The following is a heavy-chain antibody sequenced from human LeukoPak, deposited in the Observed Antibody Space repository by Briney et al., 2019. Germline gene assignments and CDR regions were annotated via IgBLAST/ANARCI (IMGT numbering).Heavy chain of an antibody. J-gene: IGHJ5*02. D-gene: IGHD2/OR15-2a*01. V-gene: IGHV3-21*01. CDR3: ARQIEEDWFDP. CDR1: GFTFSSYS. CDR2: ISSSSSYI. Sequence: PGGSLRLSWAASGFTFSSYSMNWVRQAPGNGLEWVSSISSSSSYIYYADSVKGRFTISRDNAKNSLYLQMNSLRAEDTAVYYCARQIEEDWFDPWGQGTLVTVSS.